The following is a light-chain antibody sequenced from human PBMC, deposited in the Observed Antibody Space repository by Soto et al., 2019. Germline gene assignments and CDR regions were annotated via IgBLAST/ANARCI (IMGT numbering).Light chain of an antibody. Sequence: QSVLTQPPSVSAAPGQKVTISCSGSSSNIGNNYVSWYQHLPGTAPKLLIYDNNRRPSGIPDRFSHSKSGTSATLDITGLQTEDEGDYYCGTWDSTLSAVVFGGGTKLTVL. J-gene: IGLJ2*01. CDR3: GTWDSTLSAVV. CDR1: SSNIGNNY. V-gene: IGLV1-51*01. CDR2: DNN.